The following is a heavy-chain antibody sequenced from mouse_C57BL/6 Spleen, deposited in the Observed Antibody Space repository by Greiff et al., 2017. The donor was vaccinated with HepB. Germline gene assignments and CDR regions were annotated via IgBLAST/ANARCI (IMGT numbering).Heavy chain of an antibody. J-gene: IGHJ2*01. D-gene: IGHD1-1*01. CDR1: GFNIKDYY. CDR2: IDPEDGDT. CDR3: TTYVYGSSYYFDY. Sequence: VQLQQSGAELVRPGASVKLSCTASGFNIKDYYMHWVKQRPEQGLEWIGRIDPEDGDTEYAPEFQGKATMTADTSSNTAYLQLSSLTSEDTAVYYCTTYVYGSSYYFDYWGQGTTLTVSS. V-gene: IGHV14-1*01.